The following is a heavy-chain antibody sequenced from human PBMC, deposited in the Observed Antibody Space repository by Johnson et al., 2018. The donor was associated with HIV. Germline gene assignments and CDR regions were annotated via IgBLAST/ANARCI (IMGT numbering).Heavy chain of an antibody. CDR1: GFTLSTYG. V-gene: IGHV3-30*03. D-gene: IGHD3-22*01. Sequence: VQLVESGGGVVQPGRSLRLSCVASGFTLSTYGMHWVRQAPGKGLEWVAVMSYDGSNKYYVDSVKGRFTISRDNAKNSLYLQMNSLRAEDTAVYYCARDPVSHYYDSSGSLDDAFDIWGQGTMVTVSS. CDR3: ARDPVSHYYDSSGSLDDAFDI. J-gene: IGHJ3*02. CDR2: MSYDGSNK.